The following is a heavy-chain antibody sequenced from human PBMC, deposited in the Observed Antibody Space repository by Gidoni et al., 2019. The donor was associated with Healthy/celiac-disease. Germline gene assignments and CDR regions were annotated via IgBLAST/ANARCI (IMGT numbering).Heavy chain of an antibody. V-gene: IGHV4-59*01. CDR3: AREYYDYVWGSYSSRYFDL. CDR2: IYYSGST. Sequence: QVQLQESGPGLVKPSETLSLTCTVSGGSISTYYWSWIRQPPGKGLEWIGYIYYSGSTNYNPSLKSRVTISVDTSKNQFSLKLSSVTAADTAVYYCAREYYDYVWGSYSSRYFDLWGRGTLVTVSS. J-gene: IGHJ2*01. D-gene: IGHD3-16*01. CDR1: GGSISTYY.